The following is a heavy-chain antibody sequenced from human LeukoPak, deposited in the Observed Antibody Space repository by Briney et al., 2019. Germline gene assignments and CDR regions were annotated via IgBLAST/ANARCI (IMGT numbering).Heavy chain of an antibody. CDR1: GFTFSSYA. D-gene: IGHD6-19*01. CDR3: AKQDIGSSAWYD. CDR2: ISDSGGNT. V-gene: IGHV3-23*01. Sequence: PGRSLRLSCAASGFTFSSYAMSWVRQAPGQGLEWVSVISDSGGNTYYADSVKGRFTISRDNSKNTLYLQMNSLRAEDTAVYYCAKQDIGSSAWYDWGQGTLVTVSS. J-gene: IGHJ4*02.